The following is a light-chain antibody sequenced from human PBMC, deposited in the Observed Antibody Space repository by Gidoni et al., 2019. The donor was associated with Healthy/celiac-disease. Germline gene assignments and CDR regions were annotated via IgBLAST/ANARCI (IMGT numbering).Light chain of an antibody. Sequence: QSVLTQPPSASGTPGQRVTISCSGSSSNIGSKYVYWYQQLPGTAPKLLIYRNNQRHSGGPDRFSGSKAGTSAALAISGLRSEDEADYYCAAWDDSLSGLYVFGTGTKGTVL. CDR3: AAWDDSLSGLYV. V-gene: IGLV1-47*01. CDR1: SSNIGSKY. CDR2: RNN. J-gene: IGLJ1*01.